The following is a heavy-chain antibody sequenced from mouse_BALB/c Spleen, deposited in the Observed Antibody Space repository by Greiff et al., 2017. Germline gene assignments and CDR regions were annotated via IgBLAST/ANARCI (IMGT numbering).Heavy chain of an antibody. Sequence: EVQLQESGGGLVQPGGSLKLSCAASGFTFSSYGMSWVRQTPDKRLELVATINSNGGSTYYPDSVKGRFTISRDNAKNTLYLQMSSLKSEDTAMYYCARDENYGNPFAYWGQGTLVTVSA. V-gene: IGHV5-6-3*01. D-gene: IGHD2-1*01. CDR2: INSNGGST. CDR1: GFTFSSYG. J-gene: IGHJ3*01. CDR3: ARDENYGNPFAY.